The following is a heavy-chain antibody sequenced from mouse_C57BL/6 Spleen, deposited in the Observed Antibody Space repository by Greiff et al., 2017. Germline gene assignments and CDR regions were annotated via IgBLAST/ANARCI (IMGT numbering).Heavy chain of an antibody. CDR3: AATTVGAPPFDS. V-gene: IGHV1-80*01. CDR1: GYAFSSYW. Sequence: QVQLQQSGAELVKPGASVKISCKASGYAFSSYWMHWVKQRPGKGLEWIGQIYPGDGDTTYNGKFKGTATLTADTSSSTAYMQLSSLPSADSAVYVCAATTVGAPPFDSWGQGTLVTVSS. D-gene: IGHD1-1*01. J-gene: IGHJ3*01. CDR2: IYPGDGDT.